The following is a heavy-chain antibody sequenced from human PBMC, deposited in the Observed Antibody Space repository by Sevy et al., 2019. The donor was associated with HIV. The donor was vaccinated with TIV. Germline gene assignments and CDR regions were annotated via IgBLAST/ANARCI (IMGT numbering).Heavy chain of an antibody. J-gene: IGHJ4*02. CDR1: GFTFSSYD. CDR3: AKDLTRIGQLERLLRLMVHYFDY. D-gene: IGHD1-1*01. V-gene: IGHV3-23*01. CDR2: ISCSGGST. Sequence: GGSLRLSCAASGFTFSSYDMSWVRQAPGKGLEWVSAISCSGGSTYYADSVKGRFTISRDNSKNTLYLQMNSLRAEDTAVYYCAKDLTRIGQLERLLRLMVHYFDYWGQGTLVTVSS.